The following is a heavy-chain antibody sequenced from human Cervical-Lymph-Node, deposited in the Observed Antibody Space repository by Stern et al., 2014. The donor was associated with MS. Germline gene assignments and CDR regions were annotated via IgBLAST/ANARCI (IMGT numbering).Heavy chain of an antibody. V-gene: IGHV1-24*01. CDR1: EFTLREVS. CDR3: ATDFEDGDHMMFEF. Sequence: QVQLVQSGAEVKKPGASVRVSCKVSEFTLREVSIHWVRQPPGKGLEWMGGFGREDGEPIYAQKFQGSLTMTEDTSTNTAYMDLYSLKFEDTAVYYCATDFEDGDHMMFEFWGQGTVVTVSS. J-gene: IGHJ4*02. D-gene: IGHD4-17*01. CDR2: FGREDGEP.